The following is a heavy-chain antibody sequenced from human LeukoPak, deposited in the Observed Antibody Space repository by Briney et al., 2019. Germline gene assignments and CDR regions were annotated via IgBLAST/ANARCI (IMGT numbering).Heavy chain of an antibody. CDR3: AKDRLVGDSGSFPEYFHH. J-gene: IGHJ1*01. CDR2: ISWNSGSK. Sequence: PGGSLRLSCAASGFTFDDYAMHWVRQAPGKGLEWVSGISWNSGSKGYADSVKGRFTISRDNAKNSLYLQMNSLRAEDTALYYCAKDRLVGDSGSFPEYFHHWGQGTLVTVSS. V-gene: IGHV3-9*01. D-gene: IGHD3-10*01. CDR1: GFTFDDYA.